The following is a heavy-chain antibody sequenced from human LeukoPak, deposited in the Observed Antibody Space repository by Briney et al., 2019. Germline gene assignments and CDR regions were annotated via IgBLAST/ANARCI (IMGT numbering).Heavy chain of an antibody. J-gene: IGHJ4*02. CDR2: ISGSGGST. CDR1: GFTFSGYW. D-gene: IGHD5-18*01. V-gene: IGHV3-23*01. Sequence: PGGSLRLSCAASGFTFSGYWMHWVRQAPGKGLEWVSGISGSGGSTYYADSVKGRFTISRDNSKNTLYLQMNSLRAEDTAVYYCAKGRRVDTAMAHVFDYWGQGTLVTVSS. CDR3: AKGRRVDTAMAHVFDY.